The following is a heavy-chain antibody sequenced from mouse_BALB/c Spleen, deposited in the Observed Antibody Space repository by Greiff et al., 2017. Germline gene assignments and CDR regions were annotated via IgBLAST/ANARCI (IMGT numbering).Heavy chain of an antibody. CDR3: TRWGNHYAMDY. CDR2: INPSNGGT. J-gene: IGHJ4*01. V-gene: IGHV1S81*02. D-gene: IGHD2-1*01. CDR1: GYTFTSYY. Sequence: VQLQQSGAELVKPGASVKLSCKASGYTFTSYYMYWVKQRPGQGLEWIGEINPSNGGTNFNEKFKGKATLTGDKSSSTAYMQLSSLTSEDSAVYYCTRWGNHYAMDYWGQGTSVTVSS.